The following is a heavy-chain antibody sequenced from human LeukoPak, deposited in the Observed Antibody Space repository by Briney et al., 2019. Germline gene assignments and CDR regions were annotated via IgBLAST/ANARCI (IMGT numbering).Heavy chain of an antibody. J-gene: IGHJ1*01. D-gene: IGHD6-19*01. CDR3: ARGGKIALAGTRSPQYFQH. CDR1: GFTFSSYW. CDR2: INSDGSST. V-gene: IGHV3-74*01. Sequence: GGSLRLSCAASGFTFSSYWMHWVRQAPGKGLVWVSRINSDGSSTSYADSVKGRFTISRDNAKNTLYLQMNSLRAEDTAVYYCARGGKIALAGTRSPQYFQHWGQGTLVTVSS.